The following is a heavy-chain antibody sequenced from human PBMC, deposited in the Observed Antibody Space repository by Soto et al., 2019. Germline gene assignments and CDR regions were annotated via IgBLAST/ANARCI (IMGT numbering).Heavy chain of an antibody. D-gene: IGHD6-13*01. V-gene: IGHV3-11*06. Sequence: QVQLVESGGGLVKPGGSLRLSCAASGFTFSDYYMSWIRQAPGKGLEWVSYISSSSSYTNYADSVKGRFTISRDNDKNSLYLQMNSLRAEDTAVYYCARDFGRIAAAGTIDYWGQGTLVTVSS. CDR1: GFTFSDYY. J-gene: IGHJ4*02. CDR2: ISSSSSYT. CDR3: ARDFGRIAAAGTIDY.